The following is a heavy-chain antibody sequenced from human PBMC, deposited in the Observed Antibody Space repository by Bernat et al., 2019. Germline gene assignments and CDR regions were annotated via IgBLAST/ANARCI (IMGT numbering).Heavy chain of an antibody. CDR1: GGTFSSYT. Sequence: QVQLVQSGAEVKKPGSSVKVSCKASGGTFSSYTISWVRQAPGQGLEWMGRIIPILGIANYAQKFQGRVTITADKSTSTAYMKLSSLRSEDTAVYYCAREVPTRAIPYSSSWYGYFQHWGQGTLVTVSS. J-gene: IGHJ1*01. CDR2: IIPILGIA. CDR3: AREVPTRAIPYSSSWYGYFQH. D-gene: IGHD6-13*01. V-gene: IGHV1-69*08.